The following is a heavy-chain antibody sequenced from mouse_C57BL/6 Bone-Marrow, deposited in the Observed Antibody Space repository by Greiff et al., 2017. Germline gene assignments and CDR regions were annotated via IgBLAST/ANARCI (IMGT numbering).Heavy chain of an antibody. D-gene: IGHD1-1*01. J-gene: IGHJ4*01. CDR1: GYTFTNYW. CDR2: IYPGGGYT. V-gene: IGHV1-63*01. Sequence: VQLQQSGAELVRPGTSVKMSCEASGYTFTNYWIGWAKQRPGHGLEWIGDIYPGGGYTNYNEKFKGKATLTADKSSSTAYMQFSSLTSEDSAIYYCARYYGSSPYAMDYWGQGTSVTVSS. CDR3: ARYYGSSPYAMDY.